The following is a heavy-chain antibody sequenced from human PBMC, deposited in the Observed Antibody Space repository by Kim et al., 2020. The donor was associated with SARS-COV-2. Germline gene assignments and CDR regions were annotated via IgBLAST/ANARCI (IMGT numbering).Heavy chain of an antibody. J-gene: IGHJ3*02. CDR1: GFTFSSYA. CDR2: ISGSGGST. Sequence: GGSLRLSCAASGFTFSSYAMSWVRPAPGKGLEWVSAISGSGGSTYYADSVKGRFTISRDNSKNTLYLQMNSLRAEDTAVYYCAKVSDRITMIVVVIPDAFDIWGQGTMVTVSS. D-gene: IGHD3-22*01. CDR3: AKVSDRITMIVVVIPDAFDI. V-gene: IGHV3-23*01.